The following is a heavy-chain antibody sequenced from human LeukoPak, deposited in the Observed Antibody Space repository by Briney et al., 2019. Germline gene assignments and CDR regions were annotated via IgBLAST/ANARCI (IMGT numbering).Heavy chain of an antibody. CDR1: GFTFSSYW. V-gene: IGHV3-7*01. CDR2: IKQDGSEK. CDR3: ARMLAYCSGGSCRYYFDY. Sequence: GSLRLSCAASGFTFSSYWMSWVRQAPGKGLEWVANIKQDGSEKYYVDSVKGRFTISRDNAKNSLYLQMNSLRAEDTAVYYCARMLAYCSGGSCRYYFDYWGQGTLVIVSS. D-gene: IGHD2-15*01. J-gene: IGHJ4*02.